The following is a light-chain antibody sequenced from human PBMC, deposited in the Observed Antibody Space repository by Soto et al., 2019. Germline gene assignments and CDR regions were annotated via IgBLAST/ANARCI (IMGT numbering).Light chain of an antibody. V-gene: IGLV3-25*02. CDR3: QSYDSSLRNVI. CDR1: ALPKQY. Sequence: SYELTQPPSVSVSPGQTARITCSGDALPKQYAYWYQQKPGQAPVLVIYKDSERPSGIPERFSGSSSGTTVTLTISGVQAEDEADYYCQSYDSSLRNVIFGGGTKLTVL. J-gene: IGLJ2*01. CDR2: KDS.